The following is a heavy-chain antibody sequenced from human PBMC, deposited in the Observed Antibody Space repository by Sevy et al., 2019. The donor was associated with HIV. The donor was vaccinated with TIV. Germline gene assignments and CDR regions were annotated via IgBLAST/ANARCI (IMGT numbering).Heavy chain of an antibody. CDR2: IYSGDST. CDR1: GFTVSDNY. D-gene: IGHD2-2*01. Sequence: GGSLRLSCAASGFTVSDNYMSWVRQAPGKGLEWVSVIYSGDSTYYADSVKGRFTISRDNSKNTLYLQMNSLRAEDTAVYYCARDARAGIVVVPVDWGQGTLVTVSS. V-gene: IGHV3-66*02. J-gene: IGHJ4*02. CDR3: ARDARAGIVVVPVD.